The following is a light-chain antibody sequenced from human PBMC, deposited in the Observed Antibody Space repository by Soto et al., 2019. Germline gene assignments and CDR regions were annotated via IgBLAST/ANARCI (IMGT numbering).Light chain of an antibody. CDR3: AAWDDSLKHVV. CDR1: NSNIGSNT. J-gene: IGLJ2*01. V-gene: IGLV1-44*01. CDR2: DNN. Sequence: QSVLTQPPSASGTPGQRVTISCSGSNSNIGSNTVNWYQQLPGTAPKLLIYDNNQRPSGVPDRFSGSKSGTSASLAISGRQSEDEADHYCAAWDDSLKHVVFGGGTKLTVL.